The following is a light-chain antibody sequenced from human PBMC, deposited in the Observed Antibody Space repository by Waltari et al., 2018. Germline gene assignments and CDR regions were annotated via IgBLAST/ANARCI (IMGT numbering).Light chain of an antibody. J-gene: IGKJ2*01. V-gene: IGKV3-15*01. CDR3: QKYNNWPPT. Sequence: EIVMTQSPATLSVSPGERATLSCRARQSVSSTLAWYQQTPGQAPRRLIYGASTRATGSPARFSGSGSGTEFTLTISSLQSEDFAVYYCQKYNNWPPTFGQGTKLEIK. CDR1: QSVSST. CDR2: GAS.